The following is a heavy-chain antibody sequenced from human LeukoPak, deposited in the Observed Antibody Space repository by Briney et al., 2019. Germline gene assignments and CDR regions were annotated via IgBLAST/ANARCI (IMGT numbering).Heavy chain of an antibody. D-gene: IGHD2-2*01. CDR3: ARGAGTSWFDY. CDR2: MNPNSGVT. CDR1: GYTFTVNY. J-gene: IGHJ4*02. Sequence: WASVKVPCKPSGYTFTVNYLHWVRQAPGQGLEWVGWMNPNSGVTFYAQNFQGRVTMTRDTSITTAYMELSSLTSDDTAVYYCARGAGTSWFDYWGQGSLVTVSS. V-gene: IGHV1-2*02.